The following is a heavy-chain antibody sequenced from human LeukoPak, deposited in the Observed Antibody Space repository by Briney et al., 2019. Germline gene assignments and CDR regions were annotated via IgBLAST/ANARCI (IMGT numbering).Heavy chain of an antibody. D-gene: IGHD1-7*01. J-gene: IGHJ6*03. CDR2: ISGSGGST. CDR3: AKRRGLELLYYYYMDV. Sequence: GGSLRLSCATSGFTFSAFNMNWVRQAPGKGLEWVSAISGSGGSTYYADSVKGRFTISRDNSKNTLYLQMNSLRAEDTAVYYCAKRRGLELLYYYYMDVWGKGTTVTVSS. CDR1: GFTFSAFN. V-gene: IGHV3-23*01.